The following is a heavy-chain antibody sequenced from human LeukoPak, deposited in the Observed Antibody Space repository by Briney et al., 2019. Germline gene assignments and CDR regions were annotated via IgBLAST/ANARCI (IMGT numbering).Heavy chain of an antibody. D-gene: IGHD6-19*01. CDR3: AKSLDSVAGSFDY. V-gene: IGHV3-23*01. J-gene: IGHJ4*02. CDR2: LSGSGGST. Sequence: SGLSGSGGSTYYADSVRGRFTISRDNSKNTLYLQMNSLRAEDTAVYYCAKSLDSVAGSFDYWGQGTLVTVSS.